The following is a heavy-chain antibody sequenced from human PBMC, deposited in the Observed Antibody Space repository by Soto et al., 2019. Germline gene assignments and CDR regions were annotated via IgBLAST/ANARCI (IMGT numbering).Heavy chain of an antibody. CDR2: INPGNGDT. V-gene: IGHV1-3*01. Sequence: QVQLVQSGTEVKKPGASVKVSCKTSGYSFTKHGLHWVRQAPGQRLEWMGWINPGNGDTKYSQKFQGRVTITRDTSATTAYMELSSLRSEDSAVFYCARTDCSSTSCYNYYYYGMDVWGQGTTVTVSS. D-gene: IGHD2-2*01. J-gene: IGHJ6*02. CDR1: GYSFTKHG. CDR3: ARTDCSSTSCYNYYYYGMDV.